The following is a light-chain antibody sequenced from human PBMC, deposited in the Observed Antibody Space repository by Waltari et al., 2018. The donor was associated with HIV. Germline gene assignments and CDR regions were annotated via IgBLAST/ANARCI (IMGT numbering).Light chain of an antibody. J-gene: IGKJ3*01. CDR1: QTITDK. CDR2: DAS. V-gene: IGKV1-39*01. Sequence: DIQMTQSPSSLPASVGDRVTITCRSSQTITDKLNWYQQKPGEAPKVLIYDASTLETGVPSRFSGSGSGTEFTLTISSLQYDDFASYFCQQSFTSPLTFGPGTKVD. CDR3: QQSFTSPLT.